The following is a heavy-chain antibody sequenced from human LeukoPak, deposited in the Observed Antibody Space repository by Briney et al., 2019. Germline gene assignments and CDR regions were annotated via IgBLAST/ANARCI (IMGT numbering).Heavy chain of an antibody. CDR1: GGTFSSYA. V-gene: IGHV1-69*13. CDR3: ARNYDSSGYPHSKFDY. CDR2: IIPIFGTA. Sequence: SVKVSCKASGGTFSSYAISWVRQAPGQGLEWMGGIIPIFGTANYAQKFQGRVTITADESTSTAYMELSSLRSEDTAVYYCARNYDSSGYPHSKFDYWGQGTLVTVSS. J-gene: IGHJ4*02. D-gene: IGHD3-22*01.